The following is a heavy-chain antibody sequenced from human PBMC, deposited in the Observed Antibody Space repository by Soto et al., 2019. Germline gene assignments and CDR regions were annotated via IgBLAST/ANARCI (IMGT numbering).Heavy chain of an antibody. V-gene: IGHV4-39*01. CDR2: IYYSGST. CDR1: GRSISSSGYY. Sequence: SETLSLTCTVSGRSISSSGYYWGWIRQPPEKRLEWIGSIYYSGSTYYKPSLKSRVTISVDTSKNQFSLKLSSVTAADTAVYYCASPSYCSGGSCFLTKYDAFDIWGQGTIVTVSS. D-gene: IGHD2-15*01. J-gene: IGHJ3*02. CDR3: ASPSYCSGGSCFLTKYDAFDI.